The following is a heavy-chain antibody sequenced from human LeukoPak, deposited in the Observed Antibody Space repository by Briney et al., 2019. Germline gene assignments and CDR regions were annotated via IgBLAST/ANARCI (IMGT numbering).Heavy chain of an antibody. D-gene: IGHD2-2*01. Sequence: GGSLRLSCAASGFTFSSYAMSWVRQAPGQGLEWVSAISGSGGSTYYADSVKGRFTISRDNSKNTLYLQMNSLRAEDTAVYYCARVSIYCSSTSCYHWGQGTLVTVSS. J-gene: IGHJ4*02. CDR2: ISGSGGST. V-gene: IGHV3-23*01. CDR1: GFTFSSYA. CDR3: ARVSIYCSSTSCYH.